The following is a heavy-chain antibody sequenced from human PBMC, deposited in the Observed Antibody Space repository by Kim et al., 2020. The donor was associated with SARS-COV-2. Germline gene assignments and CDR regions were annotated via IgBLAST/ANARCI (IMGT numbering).Heavy chain of an antibody. CDR3: ARDGGYGDYYYYGMDV. V-gene: IGHV4-31*02. J-gene: IGHJ6*02. Sequence: SLKSRVTISVDTSKNQFSLKLSSVTAADTAVYYCARDGGYGDYYYYGMDVWGQGTTVTVSS. D-gene: IGHD4-17*01.